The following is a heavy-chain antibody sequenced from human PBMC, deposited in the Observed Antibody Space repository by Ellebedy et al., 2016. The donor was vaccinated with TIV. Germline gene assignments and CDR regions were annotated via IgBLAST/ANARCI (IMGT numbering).Heavy chain of an antibody. D-gene: IGHD3-22*01. CDR3: ANYYDSSGYDS. Sequence: ASVKVSXXASGYTFTSYYMHWVRQAPGQGLEWMGIINPSGGSTSYAQKFQGRVTITRDTSASTAYMELSSLRSEDTAVYYCANYYDSSGYDSWGQGTLVTVSS. J-gene: IGHJ4*02. CDR2: INPSGGST. V-gene: IGHV1-46*01. CDR1: GYTFTSYY.